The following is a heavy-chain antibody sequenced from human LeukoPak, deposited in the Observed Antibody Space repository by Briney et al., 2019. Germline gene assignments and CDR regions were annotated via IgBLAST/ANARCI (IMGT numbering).Heavy chain of an antibody. CDR2: IYSGGST. V-gene: IGHV3-53*01. CDR3: ARGGANYDFWSYYFDY. CDR1: GFTVSSNY. D-gene: IGHD3-3*01. J-gene: IGHJ4*02. Sequence: PGGSLRLSCAASGFTVSSNYMSWVRQAPGKGLEWVSVIYSGGSTYDADSVKGRFTISRDNSKNTLYLQMNSLRAEDTAVYYCARGGANYDFWSYYFDYWGQGTLVTVSS.